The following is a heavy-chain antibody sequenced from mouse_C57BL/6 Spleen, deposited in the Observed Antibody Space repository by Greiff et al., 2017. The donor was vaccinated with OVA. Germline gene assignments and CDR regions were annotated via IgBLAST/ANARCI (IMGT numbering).Heavy chain of an antibody. D-gene: IGHD1-1*01. Sequence: EVKLVESGGDLVKPGGSLKLSCAASGFTFSSYGMSWVRQTPDKRLEWVATISSGGSYTYYPDSVKGRFTISRDNAKNTLYLQMSSLKSEDTAMYYCASPYYYGSSFPYAMDYWGQGTSVTVSS. CDR3: ASPYYYGSSFPYAMDY. CDR2: ISSGGSYT. J-gene: IGHJ4*01. CDR1: GFTFSSYG. V-gene: IGHV5-6*01.